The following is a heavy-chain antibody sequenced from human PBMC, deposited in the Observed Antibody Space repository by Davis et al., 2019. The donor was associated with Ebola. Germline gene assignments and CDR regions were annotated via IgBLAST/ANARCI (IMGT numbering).Heavy chain of an antibody. V-gene: IGHV6-1*01. Sequence: HSQTLSLTCAISGDSVSSGGWNWIRQSPSRGLEWLGRTYYNSKWNNDYAVSVKSRITINPDTSKNQFSLQLSSVTPEDTAVYYCARGWLRSGFDYWGQGNLVIVSS. CDR2: TYYNSKWNN. D-gene: IGHD5-12*01. CDR1: GDSVSSGG. CDR3: ARGWLRSGFDY. J-gene: IGHJ4*02.